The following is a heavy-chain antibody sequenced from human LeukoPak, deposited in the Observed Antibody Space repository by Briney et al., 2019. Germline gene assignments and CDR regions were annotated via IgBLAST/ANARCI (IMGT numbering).Heavy chain of an antibody. V-gene: IGHV2-5*01. CDR1: GFSLSTSGVG. Sequence: SGPTLVNPTQTLTLTCTFSGFSLSTSGVGVGWIRQPPGKALEWLALIYWNDDKRYSPSLKSRLTITKDTSKNQVVLTMTNMDPVDTATYYCAHRRRAPIVVVPAAISWFDPWGQGTLVTVSS. CDR2: IYWNDDK. CDR3: AHRRRAPIVVVPAAISWFDP. J-gene: IGHJ5*02. D-gene: IGHD2-2*01.